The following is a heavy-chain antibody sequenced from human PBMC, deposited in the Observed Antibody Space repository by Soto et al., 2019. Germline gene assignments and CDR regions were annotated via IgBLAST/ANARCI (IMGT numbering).Heavy chain of an antibody. D-gene: IGHD2-21*02. CDR1: GGSISSYY. V-gene: IGHV4-59*01. Sequence: PSETLSLTCTVPGGSISSYYWSWIRQPPGKGLEWIGYIYYSGSTNYNPSLKSRVTISVDTSKNQFSLKLSSVTAADTAVYYCARYRVVTATRNWFDPWGQGTLVTV. CDR3: ARYRVVTATRNWFDP. CDR2: IYYSGST. J-gene: IGHJ5*02.